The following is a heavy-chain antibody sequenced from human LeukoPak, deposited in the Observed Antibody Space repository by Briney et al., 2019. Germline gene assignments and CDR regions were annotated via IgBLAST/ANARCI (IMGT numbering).Heavy chain of an antibody. D-gene: IGHD3-22*01. CDR3: ARGSGYYCDYFDY. CDR2: IDSDGRST. V-gene: IGHV3-74*01. J-gene: IGHJ4*02. CDR1: GFAFSSFW. Sequence: PGGSLRLSCAASGFAFSSFWMHWVRQVPGKGLVWVSRIDSDGRSTTYANSVKGRFTFSRDNAKNTLYLQMHRLRAEDTAVYCCARGSGYYCDYFDYWGQGSLVTVSS.